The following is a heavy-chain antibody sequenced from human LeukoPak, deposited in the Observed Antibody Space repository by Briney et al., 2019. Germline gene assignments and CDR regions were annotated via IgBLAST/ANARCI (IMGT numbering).Heavy chain of an antibody. CDR1: GFTFSSDG. J-gene: IGHJ6*03. D-gene: IGHD1-26*01. V-gene: IGHV3-30*02. CDR3: ARDAWGAEKYYYYSYMDV. CDR2: IRYDGNNK. Sequence: GGSLRLSCAASGFTFSSDGMHWVRQAPGKGLEWVAFIRYDGNNKYYADSVKGRFTISRDNSKNTLYLQMNSLRAEDTAVYYCARDAWGAEKYYYYSYMDVWGKGTTVTVSS.